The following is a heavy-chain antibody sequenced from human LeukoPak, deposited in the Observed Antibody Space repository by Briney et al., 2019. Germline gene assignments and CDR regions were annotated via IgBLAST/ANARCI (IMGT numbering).Heavy chain of an antibody. V-gene: IGHV1-2*02. CDR2: INPNSGGT. CDR1: GYTFTCYY. Sequence: GASVKVSCKASGYTFTCYYMHWVGQAPGQGVEWMGWINPNSGGTNYAQKFQGRVTMTRDTSISTAYMELSRLRSDDTAVYYCAREKVVDGGYGMDVWGQGTTVTVSS. D-gene: IGHD2-15*01. J-gene: IGHJ6*02. CDR3: AREKVVDGGYGMDV.